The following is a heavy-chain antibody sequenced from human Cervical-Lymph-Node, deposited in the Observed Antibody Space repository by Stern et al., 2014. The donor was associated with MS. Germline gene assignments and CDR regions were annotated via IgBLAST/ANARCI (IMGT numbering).Heavy chain of an antibody. CDR1: GGTFTSFS. J-gene: IGHJ3*01. CDR2: IIPIFDTP. Sequence: VQLVESGAEVKKPGSSVKVSCKASGGTFTSFSINWVRQVPGQSLEWMGVIIPIFDTPNFAQKFQGRVTITADSSTSTVYMALNSLRSDDTAVYYCVLPSTVTTAAFDVWGRGTMVTVSS. D-gene: IGHD4-17*01. V-gene: IGHV1-69*06. CDR3: VLPSTVTTAAFDV.